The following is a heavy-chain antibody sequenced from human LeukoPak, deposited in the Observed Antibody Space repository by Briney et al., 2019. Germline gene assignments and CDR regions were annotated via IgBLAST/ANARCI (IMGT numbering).Heavy chain of an antibody. Sequence: SETLSLTCTVSGTSISSYYWTWIRQPPGKGLEWIGYISHSGSTTYNPPLKSRVTISVDTSKNQFSLKLISVTAADTAVYYCAAQYYYGSGSYYDAEYFQRWGQGTLVTVSS. CDR1: GTSISSYY. V-gene: IGHV4-59*01. CDR3: AAQYYYGSGSYYDAEYFQR. CDR2: ISHSGST. J-gene: IGHJ1*01. D-gene: IGHD3-10*01.